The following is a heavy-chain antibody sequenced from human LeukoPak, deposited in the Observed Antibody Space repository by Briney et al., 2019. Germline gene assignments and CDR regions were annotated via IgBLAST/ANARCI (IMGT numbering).Heavy chain of an antibody. V-gene: IGHV4-39*07. D-gene: IGHD3-10*01. Sequence: SETLSLTCTVSGGSISSSSYYWGWIRQPPGKGLEGIGSIYYSGSTYYNPSLKSRVTISVDTSKNQFSLKLSSVTAADTAVYYCARDSRAGWFDPWGQGTLVTVSS. CDR3: ARDSRAGWFDP. CDR2: IYYSGST. J-gene: IGHJ5*02. CDR1: GGSISSSSYY.